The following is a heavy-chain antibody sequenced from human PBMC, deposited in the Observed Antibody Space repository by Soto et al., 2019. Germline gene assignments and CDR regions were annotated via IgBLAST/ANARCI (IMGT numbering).Heavy chain of an antibody. CDR3: ARYILDQGFVS. V-gene: IGHV1-8*01. J-gene: IGHJ2*01. CDR2: MHANTGHA. D-gene: IGHD2-15*01. CDR1: GNTFTNLD. Sequence: QAQLVQSGAEVKKPGASVKVSCKTSGNTFTNLDLNWVRQAPGQGLDWIGWMHANTGHAGYAQKFQGRVSLTRDSSVTTSYMELSNLSPEDTAVYYCARYILDQGFVSWGRGTLVTVSS.